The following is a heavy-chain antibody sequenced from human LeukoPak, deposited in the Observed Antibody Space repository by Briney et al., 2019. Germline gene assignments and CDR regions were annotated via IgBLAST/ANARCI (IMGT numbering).Heavy chain of an antibody. J-gene: IGHJ4*02. Sequence: ASVKVSCKASGYTFTDYYMHWVRQAPGQGPEWMGWINSNSGATNYAQKFQGRVTMTRDTSISTVYMELSSLRSDDTAVYYCARGRDRGASTPFDYWGQGTLVTVSS. CDR2: INSNSGAT. CDR1: GYTFTDYY. D-gene: IGHD1-26*01. V-gene: IGHV1-2*02. CDR3: ARGRDRGASTPFDY.